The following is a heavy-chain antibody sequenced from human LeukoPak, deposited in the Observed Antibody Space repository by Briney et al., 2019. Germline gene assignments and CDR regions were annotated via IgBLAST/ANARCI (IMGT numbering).Heavy chain of an antibody. CDR2: IYTSGCT. CDR1: GGSSSSGSYY. D-gene: IGHD3-10*01. CDR3: ASGTFGGRDAFDI. Sequence: SQTLSLTCTGSGGSSSSGSYYRRWIRQPAGKGLEWIGRIYTSGCTNYNPSLKSPVTISVDTSKNQFSLKLSSVTAADTAVYYCASGTFGGRDAFDIWGQGTMVTVSS. V-gene: IGHV4-61*02. J-gene: IGHJ3*02.